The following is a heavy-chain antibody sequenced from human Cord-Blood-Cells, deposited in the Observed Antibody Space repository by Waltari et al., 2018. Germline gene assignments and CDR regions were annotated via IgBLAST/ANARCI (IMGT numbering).Heavy chain of an antibody. D-gene: IGHD6-6*01. CDR3: ARDRSYSSSSLGAFDI. J-gene: IGHJ3*02. CDR1: GYTFTGYY. CDR2: INPKSGGT. V-gene: IGHV1-2*02. Sequence: QVQLVQSGAEVKKPGASVKVSCKASGYTFTGYYMHWVRQAPGQGLEWMGWINPKSGGTNYAQRFQGRVTMTRETSISTAYMELSRLRSDDTAVYYCARDRSYSSSSLGAFDIWGQGTMVTVSS.